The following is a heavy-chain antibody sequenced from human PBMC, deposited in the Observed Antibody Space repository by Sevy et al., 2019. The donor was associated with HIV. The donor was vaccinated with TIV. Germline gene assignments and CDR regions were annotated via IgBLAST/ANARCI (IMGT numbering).Heavy chain of an antibody. D-gene: IGHD5-18*01. CDR1: GFPFGSHS. CDR3: AKDRRRGYSFGLDS. V-gene: IGHV3-30*18. J-gene: IGHJ5*01. CDR2: ISYDGDNK. Sequence: GGSLRLSCVGSGFPFGSHSMHWVRQAPGKGLEWVAVISYDGDNKYYAVSVKGRFTISRDNSKNTLFLQMNSLRGDDTAVYYCAKDRRRGYSFGLDSWGQGTLVTVSS.